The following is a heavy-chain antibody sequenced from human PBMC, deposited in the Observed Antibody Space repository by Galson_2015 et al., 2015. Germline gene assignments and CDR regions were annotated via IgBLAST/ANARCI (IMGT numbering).Heavy chain of an antibody. J-gene: IGHJ3*01. V-gene: IGHV3-33*01. CDR3: ARDLRYGTDTFDL. Sequence: SLRLSCAASGFTFSSYGMHWVRQAPGKGLEWVAVIWYDGSNKYYADSVKGRFTISRDNSKNTLFLQMNGLRAEDTAVYYCARDLRYGTDTFDLWGQGTMVTVSS. D-gene: IGHD4-17*01. CDR2: IWYDGSNK. CDR1: GFTFSSYG.